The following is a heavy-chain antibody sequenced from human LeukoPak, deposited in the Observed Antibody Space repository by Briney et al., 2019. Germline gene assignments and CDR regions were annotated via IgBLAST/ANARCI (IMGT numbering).Heavy chain of an antibody. Sequence: SETLSLTCTVSGYSISSGYYWGWIRQPPGKGLEWIGSIYHSGSTYYNPSLKSRVTISVDTSKNQFSLKLSSVTAADTAVYYCARDLLLWFGELLPFDYWGQGTLVTVSS. CDR2: IYHSGST. CDR1: GYSISSGYY. D-gene: IGHD3-10*01. J-gene: IGHJ4*02. CDR3: ARDLLLWFGELLPFDY. V-gene: IGHV4-38-2*02.